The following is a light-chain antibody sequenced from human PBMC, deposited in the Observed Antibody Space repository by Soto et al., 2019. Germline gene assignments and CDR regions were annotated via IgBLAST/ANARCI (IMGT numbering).Light chain of an antibody. CDR2: DVS. CDR3: CSYAGNSLWV. CDR1: SSDVGGYHY. J-gene: IGLJ3*02. V-gene: IGLV2-11*01. Sequence: QSALTQPRSVSGSPGQSVTISCTGTSSDVGGYHYVSWYQQHPGKAPKLVIYDVSKWPSGVPDRFSGSKSGNTASLTISGLQAEDEADYYCCSYAGNSLWVFGGGTKLTVL.